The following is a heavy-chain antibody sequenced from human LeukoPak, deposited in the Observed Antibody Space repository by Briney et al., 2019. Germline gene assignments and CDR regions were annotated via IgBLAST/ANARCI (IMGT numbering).Heavy chain of an antibody. Sequence: GGSLRLSCAASGFTFSNYWMSWVRQAPGKGLEWVANIKEDGIEKYYVDSVKGRFTISRDNAKNSLYLQMNSLRAEDTAVYYSARGVYAFDIWGQGTMVTVSS. CDR1: GFTFSNYW. V-gene: IGHV3-7*01. D-gene: IGHD6-13*01. CDR3: ARGVYAFDI. CDR2: IKEDGIEK. J-gene: IGHJ3*02.